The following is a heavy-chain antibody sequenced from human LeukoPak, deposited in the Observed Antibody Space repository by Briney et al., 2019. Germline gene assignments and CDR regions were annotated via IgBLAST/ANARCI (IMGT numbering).Heavy chain of an antibody. CDR2: ISSSGYTI. J-gene: IGHJ4*02. CDR1: GFTFSSYE. Sequence: GGSLRLSCAASGFTFSSYEMNWVRQAPGKGLEWVSYISSSGYTIYYADSVKGRFTISRDNTKNSLYLQMNSLRAEDTAVCYCARDGHDYVDYFFDYWGQGTLVTVSS. V-gene: IGHV3-48*03. D-gene: IGHD4-17*01. CDR3: ARDGHDYVDYFFDY.